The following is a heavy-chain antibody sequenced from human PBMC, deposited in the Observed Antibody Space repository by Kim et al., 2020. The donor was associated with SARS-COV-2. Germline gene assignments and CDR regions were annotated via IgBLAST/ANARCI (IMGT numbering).Heavy chain of an antibody. Sequence: SETLSLTCAVYGGSFSGYYWSWIRQPPGKGLEWMGEINHSGSTNYNPSLKSRVTISVDTSKNQFSLKLSSVTAADTAVYYCARQKRGLGGVVPAARPFDYWGQGTLVTVSS. J-gene: IGHJ4*02. CDR2: INHSGST. D-gene: IGHD2-2*02. CDR3: ARQKRGLGGVVPAARPFDY. CDR1: GGSFSGYY. V-gene: IGHV4-34*01.